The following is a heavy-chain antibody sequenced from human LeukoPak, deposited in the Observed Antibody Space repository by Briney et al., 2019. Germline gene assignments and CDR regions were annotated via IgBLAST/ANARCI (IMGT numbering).Heavy chain of an antibody. Sequence: KPSQTLSLTCTASGGPIISGGYYWSWIRQHPGKGLEWIGYTYYSGSTYYSPSLKSRVTISVDTSKKQFSLKLSSLTAADTAVYYCARHRAMATVGDYFDSWGQGTLVTVSS. CDR3: ARHRAMATVGDYFDS. CDR2: TYYSGST. V-gene: IGHV4-31*03. CDR1: GGPIISGGYY. J-gene: IGHJ4*02. D-gene: IGHD5-24*01.